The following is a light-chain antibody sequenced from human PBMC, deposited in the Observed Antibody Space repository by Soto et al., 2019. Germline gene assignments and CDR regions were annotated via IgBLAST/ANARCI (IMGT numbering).Light chain of an antibody. CDR3: SSYTSSSSYV. Sequence: QPASVSGSPGQSITISCTGTSSDVGGYNYVCWYQQHPGKAPKLVISDVSNRPSGVSDRFSGSKSGNTASLSISGLQAEDEADYYCSSYTSSSSYVFGTGTKLTVL. V-gene: IGLV2-14*01. CDR2: DVS. J-gene: IGLJ1*01. CDR1: SSDVGGYNY.